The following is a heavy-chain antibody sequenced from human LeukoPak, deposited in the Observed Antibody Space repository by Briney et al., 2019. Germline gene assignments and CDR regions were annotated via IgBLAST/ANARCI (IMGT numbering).Heavy chain of an antibody. D-gene: IGHD3-22*01. CDR1: GFIFSSFR. V-gene: IGHV3-21*01. Sequence: GGSLRLSCAASGFIFSSFRMNWVRQAPGKGLECVSSISSSGGLIYYADSMKGRFTVSRDNAKNSLFLQLNSLRAEDTAVYYCARNYYDSSGYYYAFDYWGQGTLVTVSS. J-gene: IGHJ4*02. CDR3: ARNYYDSSGYYYAFDY. CDR2: ISSSGGLI.